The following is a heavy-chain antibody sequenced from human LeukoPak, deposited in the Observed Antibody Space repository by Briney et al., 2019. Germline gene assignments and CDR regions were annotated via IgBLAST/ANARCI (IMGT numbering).Heavy chain of an antibody. D-gene: IGHD4-17*01. CDR1: GYTFTSYG. J-gene: IGHJ4*02. V-gene: IGHV1-18*01. Sequence: ASVKVSCKASGYTFTSYGISWVRQAPGQGLEWMGWISAYNGNTNYAQKFQGRVTMTRDTSISTAYMELSRLRSDDTAVYYCARGGATVTDFDYWGQGTLVTVSS. CDR3: ARGGATVTDFDY. CDR2: ISAYNGNT.